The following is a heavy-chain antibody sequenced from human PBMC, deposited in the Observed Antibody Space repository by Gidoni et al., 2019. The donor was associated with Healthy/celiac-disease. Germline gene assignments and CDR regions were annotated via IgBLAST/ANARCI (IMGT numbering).Heavy chain of an antibody. Sequence: QLQLQESGPGLVKPSETLSLTCTVSGGSISSSSYYWGWIRQPPGKGLEWIGSIYYSGGTYYNPSLKSRVTISVDTSKNQFSLKLSSVTAADTAVYYCARTIMITFGGVIHYFDYWGQGTLVTVSS. V-gene: IGHV4-39*01. CDR2: IYYSGGT. CDR3: ARTIMITFGGVIHYFDY. D-gene: IGHD3-16*02. CDR1: GGSISSSSYY. J-gene: IGHJ4*02.